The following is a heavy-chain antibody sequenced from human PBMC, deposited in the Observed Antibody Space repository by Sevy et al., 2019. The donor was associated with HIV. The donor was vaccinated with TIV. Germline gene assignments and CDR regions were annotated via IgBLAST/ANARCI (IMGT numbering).Heavy chain of an antibody. V-gene: IGHV3-23*01. CDR3: AKVTLWELLAAHDAFDV. J-gene: IGHJ3*01. CDR1: GFSFSGYV. D-gene: IGHD1-26*01. Sequence: SGCLRLSCAASGFSFSGYVMNWVRQAPGKGLEWVSSISGRDSSTYYADSVRGRFIISRYNSENTQYLQMNGLRAEDTAIYYCAKVTLWELLAAHDAFDVWGQGTMVTVSS. CDR2: ISGRDSST.